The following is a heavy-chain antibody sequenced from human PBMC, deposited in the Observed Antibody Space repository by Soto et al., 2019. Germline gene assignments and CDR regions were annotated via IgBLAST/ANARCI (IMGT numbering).Heavy chain of an antibody. D-gene: IGHD4-17*01. CDR2: IYHSGST. Sequence: QVQLQESGPGLVKPSGTLSLTCAVSSGSISSSNWWSWVRQPPGKGLEWIGEIYHSGSTNYNPSLKIRVTISVDKSKNQFSLKLSSVTAADTAVYYCARAPDYGEVPRYFDLWGRGTLVTVSS. CDR1: SGSISSSNW. CDR3: ARAPDYGEVPRYFDL. V-gene: IGHV4-4*02. J-gene: IGHJ2*01.